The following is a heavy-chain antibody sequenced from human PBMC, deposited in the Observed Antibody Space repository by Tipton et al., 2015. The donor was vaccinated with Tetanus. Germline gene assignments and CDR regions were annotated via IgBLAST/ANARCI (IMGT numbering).Heavy chain of an antibody. CDR2: VYYTGKT. CDR3: ARLGYDILTGYHYDY. V-gene: IGHV4-59*08. D-gene: IGHD3-9*01. Sequence: LRLSCTVSGGPISGYYWSWIRQPPGKGLEWIGYVYYTGKTNSNPSLKSRVTISVDTSKNQFSLKLSSVTAADTAVYYCARLGYDILTGYHYDYWGQGTLVTVSS. CDR1: GGPISGYY. J-gene: IGHJ4*02.